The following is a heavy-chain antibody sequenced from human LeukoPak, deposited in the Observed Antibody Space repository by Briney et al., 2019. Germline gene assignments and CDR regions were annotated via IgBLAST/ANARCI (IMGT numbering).Heavy chain of an antibody. CDR1: SYSINSGYY. Sequence: PSETLSLTCTVSSYSINSGYYWGWIRQPPGKGLEWIGNIYRSGSTYYNPSLESRVTISIDMSKNQFSLRLRSVTASDTAVYYCARVLVVDGSGWEYYFDYWGQGNLVTVSS. D-gene: IGHD3-10*01. V-gene: IGHV4-38-2*02. CDR2: IYRSGST. J-gene: IGHJ4*02. CDR3: ARVLVVDGSGWEYYFDY.